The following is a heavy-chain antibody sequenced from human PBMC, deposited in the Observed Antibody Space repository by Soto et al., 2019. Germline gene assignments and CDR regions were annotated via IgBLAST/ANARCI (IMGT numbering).Heavy chain of an antibody. J-gene: IGHJ6*02. V-gene: IGHV3-21*01. CDR1: GFTFSSYT. Sequence: GGSLSLSCSASGFTFSSYTMNWVRQAPGRGLEWVSSIGTSSSYIYYADSVKGRFTISRDNAKNSLFLQMNSLRADDTAVYYCARDSGSDYLYYYYGMEGCGQGTTVSV. CDR2: IGTSSSYI. D-gene: IGHD4-17*01. CDR3: ARDSGSDYLYYYYGMEG.